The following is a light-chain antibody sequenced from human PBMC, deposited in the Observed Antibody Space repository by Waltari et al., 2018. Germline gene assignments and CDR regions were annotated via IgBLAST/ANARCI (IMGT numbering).Light chain of an antibody. V-gene: IGLV2-14*03. J-gene: IGLJ2*01. Sequence: QSALTQPASVSGSPGQSITISCTGTSNDVGYHTYLCWYQQHPGKAPKLMIYDVSKRPSGIADRFSGSRSGNTASLTISGLQADDEADYYCSSYTSSSTLLFGGGTKVTVL. CDR2: DVS. CDR1: SNDVGYHTY. CDR3: SSYTSSSTLL.